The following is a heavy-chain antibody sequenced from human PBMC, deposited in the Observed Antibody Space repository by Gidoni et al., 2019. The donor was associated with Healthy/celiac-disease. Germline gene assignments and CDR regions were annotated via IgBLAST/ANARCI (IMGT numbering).Heavy chain of an antibody. J-gene: IGHJ4*02. CDR2: IRSKAYGGTT. CDR1: GFLFGDYA. CDR3: TREEYSSGWYAIDY. Sequence: EVPLVESGGGLVKPGRSLRLSCTASGFLFGDYAMSWFRQAPGKGLEWVGFIRSKAYGGTTEYAASVKGRFTISRDDSKSIAYLQMNSLKTEDTAVYYCTREEYSSGWYAIDYWGQGTLVTVSS. V-gene: IGHV3-49*05. D-gene: IGHD6-19*01.